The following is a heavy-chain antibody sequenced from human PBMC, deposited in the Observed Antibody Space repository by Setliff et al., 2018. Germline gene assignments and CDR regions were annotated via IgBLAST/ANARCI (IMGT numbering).Heavy chain of an antibody. D-gene: IGHD2-2*01. CDR3: ARDPSLYCSSTSCSPHWFDP. CDR1: GYSFSSYY. CDR2: ISPTGGST. V-gene: IGHV1-46*01. Sequence: ASVKVSCKASGYSFSSYYMHWVRQAPGQGLEWMGIISPTGGSTTYGQKFQGRVTMTRDTSTSTVYMELSSLRSEDTAVYYCARDPSLYCSSTSCSPHWFDPWGQGTLVTVSS. J-gene: IGHJ5*02.